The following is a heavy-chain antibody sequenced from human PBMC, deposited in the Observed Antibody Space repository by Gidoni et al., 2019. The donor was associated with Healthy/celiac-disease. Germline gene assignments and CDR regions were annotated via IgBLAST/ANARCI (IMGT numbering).Heavy chain of an antibody. CDR3: ARSIAGVY. V-gene: IGHV3-48*03. J-gene: IGHJ4*02. D-gene: IGHD6-6*01. CDR2: TI. Sequence: TIYYADSVKGRFTISRDNAKNSLYLQMNSLRAEDTAVYYCARSIAGVYWGQGTLVTVSS.